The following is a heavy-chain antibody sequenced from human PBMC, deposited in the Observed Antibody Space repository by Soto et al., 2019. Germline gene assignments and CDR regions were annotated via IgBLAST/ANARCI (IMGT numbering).Heavy chain of an antibody. CDR1: GFTFSDYY. CDR2: ISSSGSTI. Sequence: QVQLVESGGGLVKPGGSLRLSCAASGFTFSDYYMTWIRQAPGKGLEWVSYISSSGSTIYYADSVKGRFTISRDNAKNSLYLQMNSLRAEDTAVYYCASEQRVIAAREEAYNWFDPWGQGTLVTVSS. D-gene: IGHD6-6*01. J-gene: IGHJ5*02. V-gene: IGHV3-11*01. CDR3: ASEQRVIAAREEAYNWFDP.